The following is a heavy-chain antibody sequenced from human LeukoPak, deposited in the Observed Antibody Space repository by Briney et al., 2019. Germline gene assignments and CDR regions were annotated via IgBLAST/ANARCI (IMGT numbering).Heavy chain of an antibody. Sequence: GESLKISCEGSGYRFTTYWIGLVRQMPGKGLEWMGVIYPGDSDTRYSPSFQGQVTISADKSTAYLQWSSLKASDTAMYYCARKEAVSGNHSDYWGQRTLVTVSS. CDR3: ARKEAVSGNHSDY. V-gene: IGHV5-51*01. CDR1: GYRFTTYW. J-gene: IGHJ4*02. D-gene: IGHD1-14*01. CDR2: IYPGDSDT.